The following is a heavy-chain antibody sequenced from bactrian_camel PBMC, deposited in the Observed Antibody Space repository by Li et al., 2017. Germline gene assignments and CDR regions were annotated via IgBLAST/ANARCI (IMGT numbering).Heavy chain of an antibody. D-gene: IGHD5*01. V-gene: IGHV3S54*01. CDR1: GNTYTSSC. Sequence: HVQLVESGGGLVQVGGSLRVSCAASGNTYTSSCMGWFRQAPGKEREGVARIATGSGNTYYADSVKGRFTISQDNAKNTVYLQMNSLKTEDTAVYYCATSTLGWFTGQYSYWGQGTQVTVS. CDR3: ATSTLGWFTGQYSY. J-gene: IGHJ4*01. CDR2: IATGSGNT.